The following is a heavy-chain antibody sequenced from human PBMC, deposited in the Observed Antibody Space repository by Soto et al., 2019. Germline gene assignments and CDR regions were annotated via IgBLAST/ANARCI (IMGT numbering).Heavy chain of an antibody. CDR3: ASPAYHDSSGYYPRAFDI. V-gene: IGHV1-69*13. J-gene: IGHJ3*02. CDR2: IIPIFGTG. Sequence: GASVKVPCKASGDTLSIYAISRVRQSPGQGAEWMGGIIPIFGTGNYAQKFQGRVTITADESTSTAYVELSSLRSEDTAVYYCASPAYHDSSGYYPRAFDIWGQGTMVTVSS. CDR1: GDTLSIYA. D-gene: IGHD3-22*01.